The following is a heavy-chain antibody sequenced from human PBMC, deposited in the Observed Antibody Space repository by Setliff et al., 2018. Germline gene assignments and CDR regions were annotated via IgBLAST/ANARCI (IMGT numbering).Heavy chain of an antibody. CDR3: ARRGLGYDFWSGYYTMYYFDY. Sequence: GASVKVSCKVSGYTLTELSMHWVRQAPGKGLEWMGGFDPEDGETIYAQKFQGRVTMTEDTSTDTAYMELSSLRSEDTAVYYCARRGLGYDFWSGYYTMYYFDYWGQGTLVTVSS. CDR1: GYTLTELS. CDR2: FDPEDGET. J-gene: IGHJ4*02. V-gene: IGHV1-24*01. D-gene: IGHD3-3*01.